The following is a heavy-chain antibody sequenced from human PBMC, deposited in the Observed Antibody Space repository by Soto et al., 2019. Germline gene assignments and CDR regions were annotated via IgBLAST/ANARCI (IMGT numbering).Heavy chain of an antibody. CDR1: GFTFRGYW. CDR2: IKEDGSEK. Sequence: EVQLVESGGGLVQPGGSLRLSCAASGFTFRGYWMIWVRQAPGKGLEWVANIKEDGSEKYYVDSAKGRFTISRDNAKNSLYLQMNSLRAEDTAMYYCARMARPSWTPPHYWGQGTLVTVSS. D-gene: IGHD2-15*01. CDR3: ARMARPSWTPPHY. J-gene: IGHJ4*02. V-gene: IGHV3-7*03.